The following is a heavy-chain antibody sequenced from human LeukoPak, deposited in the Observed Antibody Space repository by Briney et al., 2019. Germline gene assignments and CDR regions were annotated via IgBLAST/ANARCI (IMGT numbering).Heavy chain of an antibody. D-gene: IGHD4-11*01. J-gene: IGHJ4*02. CDR2: IHRRGNT. CDR3: ARTPRKWDSNDYYYFDY. V-gene: IGHV4-30-4*08. CDR1: DASINSGDFY. Sequence: SQTLSLTCTISDASINSGDFYWAWIRQLPGKGLEWVGYIHRRGNTHHDPSLKSRVTMSVDTSRNQFSLKLTSVTAADTAVYYCARTPRKWDSNDYYYFDYWGPGTLVTVSP.